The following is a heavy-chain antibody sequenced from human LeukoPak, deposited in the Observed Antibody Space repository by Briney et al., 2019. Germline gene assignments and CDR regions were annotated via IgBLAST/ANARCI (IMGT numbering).Heavy chain of an antibody. CDR3: ARDRAWELHNFDY. Sequence: ASVKVSCKASGYTFTSYYMHWVRQAPGQGLEWMGWINPNSGGTNYAQKFQGRVTMTRDTSISTAYMELSRLRSDDTAVYYCARDRAWELHNFDYWGQGTLVTVSS. CDR2: INPNSGGT. CDR1: GYTFTSYY. V-gene: IGHV1-2*02. D-gene: IGHD1-26*01. J-gene: IGHJ4*02.